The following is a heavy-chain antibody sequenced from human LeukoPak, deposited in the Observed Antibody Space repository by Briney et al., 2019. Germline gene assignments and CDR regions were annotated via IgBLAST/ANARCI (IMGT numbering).Heavy chain of an antibody. J-gene: IGHJ4*02. D-gene: IGHD3-3*01. CDR2: IYTSGST. V-gene: IGHV4-4*07. CDR3: ARGGQGGIFGVVSRNYFDY. CDR1: GGSISSYY. Sequence: PSETLSLTCTVSGGSISSYYWSWIRQPPGKGLEWIGRIYTSGSTNYNPSLKSRVTMSVDTSKNQFSLKLSSVTAADTAVYYCARGGQGGIFGVVSRNYFDYWGQGTLVTVSS.